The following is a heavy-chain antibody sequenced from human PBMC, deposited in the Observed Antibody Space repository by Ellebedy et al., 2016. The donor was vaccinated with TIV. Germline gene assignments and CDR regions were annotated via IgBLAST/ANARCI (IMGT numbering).Heavy chain of an antibody. CDR2: INHSGSI. J-gene: IGHJ4*02. V-gene: IGHV4-34*01. CDR1: GGSFSGHY. Sequence: SETLSLTCAVYGGSFSGHYWSWIRQPPGKGLEWIGEINHSGSINYNPSLKSRLTISVDTSKNQFSLQLSSMTAADTAVYYCARAPGIAVTDSRTFGSWGLGTLVTVSS. CDR3: ARAPGIAVTDSRTFGS. D-gene: IGHD6-19*01.